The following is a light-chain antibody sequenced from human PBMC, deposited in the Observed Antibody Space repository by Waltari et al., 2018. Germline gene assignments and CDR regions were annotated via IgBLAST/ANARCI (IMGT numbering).Light chain of an antibody. CDR3: QQYDTPPIT. Sequence: DIVLTQSPGTLSLYPGARATLPCRASQSVSSIYFAWYQQKPGQTPRPLIYGVSLRAPGTPDRFSGSGSGTDFTLTISSLQPEDFAVYYCQQYDTPPITFGQGTRLEIK. V-gene: IGKV3-20*01. CDR2: GVS. CDR1: QSVSSIY. J-gene: IGKJ5*01.